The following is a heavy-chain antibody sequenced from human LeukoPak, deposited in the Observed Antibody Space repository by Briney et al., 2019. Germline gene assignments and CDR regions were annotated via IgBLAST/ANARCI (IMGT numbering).Heavy chain of an antibody. CDR2: ISGSGDTT. D-gene: IGHD2-8*01. CDR3: AKWARYCTNGVCYYFDY. Sequence: PGGSLRLSCAASGFTFSSFAMNWVRQAPGKGLEWVSIISGSGDTTHYTDSVKGRFTVSRDNSKNTLYLQMDSLRAEDTAVYYCAKWARYCTNGVCYYFDYWGQGTLVTVSS. J-gene: IGHJ4*02. V-gene: IGHV3-23*01. CDR1: GFTFSSFA.